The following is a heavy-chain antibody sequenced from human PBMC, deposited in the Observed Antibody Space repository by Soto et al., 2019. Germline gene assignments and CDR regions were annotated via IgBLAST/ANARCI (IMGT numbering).Heavy chain of an antibody. Sequence: EVQLLESGGGLVQPGGSLRLSCAASGFTFSSYAMTWVRQAPGKGLEWVSGISGSGSSTYYSDSVRGRFTISRDNSKNTLYLQMNSLRAENTVVYYCAKGDRNQPAVFDYWGQGTLVTVSS. CDR3: AKGDRNQPAVFDY. D-gene: IGHD2-2*01. J-gene: IGHJ4*02. CDR2: ISGSGSST. CDR1: GFTFSSYA. V-gene: IGHV3-23*01.